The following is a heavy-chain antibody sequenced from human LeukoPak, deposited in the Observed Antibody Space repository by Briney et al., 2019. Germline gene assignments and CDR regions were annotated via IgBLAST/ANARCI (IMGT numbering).Heavy chain of an antibody. CDR1: GFTFSSYA. J-gene: IGHJ4*02. Sequence: GGSLRLSCAASGFTFSSYAMHWVRQAPGKGLEWVAVVSYDGSNKYFADSVKGRFTISRDNSKNTQYLQTNSLRPDDTAVYYCARGTNDYGGFERKKPLDYWGQGTLVTVSS. D-gene: IGHD4-23*01. CDR3: ARGTNDYGGFERKKPLDY. CDR2: VSYDGSNK. V-gene: IGHV3-30-3*01.